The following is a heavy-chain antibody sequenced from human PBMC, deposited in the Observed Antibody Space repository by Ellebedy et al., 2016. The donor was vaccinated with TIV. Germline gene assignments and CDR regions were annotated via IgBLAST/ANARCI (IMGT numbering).Heavy chain of an antibody. V-gene: IGHV3-23*01. Sequence: PGGSLRLSCTASGFTFSYYAMSRIRQAPGRGLEWVSTVSYTGAATYFADSVKGRFTISRDNSKNTLYLHMDSLRAADTAIYYCAEVMTGYSYAPDDFWGQGTLVTVSS. CDR1: GFTFSYYA. CDR3: AEVMTGYSYAPDDF. CDR2: VSYTGAAT. J-gene: IGHJ4*02. D-gene: IGHD5-18*01.